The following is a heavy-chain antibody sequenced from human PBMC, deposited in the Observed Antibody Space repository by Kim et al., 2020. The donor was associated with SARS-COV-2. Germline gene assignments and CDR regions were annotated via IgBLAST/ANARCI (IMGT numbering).Heavy chain of an antibody. CDR3: ARRSVAGAGWFDS. CDR1: TGSISSGSYY. J-gene: IGHJ5*01. V-gene: IGHV4-61*01. Sequence: SETLSLTCTVSTGSISSGSYYWSWLRQAPGKGLEVIGYIYYLGDTNYNPLLKSRVTMSVDTSNNQFSLKLTSVTAEDTGMFFCARRSVAGAGWFDSWGPGVLVTVSS. D-gene: IGHD6-19*01. CDR2: IYYLGDT.